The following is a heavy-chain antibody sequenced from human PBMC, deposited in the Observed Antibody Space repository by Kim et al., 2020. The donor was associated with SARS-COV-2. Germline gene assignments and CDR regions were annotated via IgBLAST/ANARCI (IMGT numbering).Heavy chain of an antibody. D-gene: IGHD6-19*01. V-gene: IGHV1-18*04. Sequence: ASVKVSCKASGYTFTSYGISWVRQAPGQGLEWMGWISAYNGNTNYAQKLQGRVTMTTDTSTSTAYMELRSLRSDDTAVYYCARDEVAVAGFRQSAAFDIWGQGTMVTVSS. CDR3: ARDEVAVAGFRQSAAFDI. CDR1: GYTFTSYG. J-gene: IGHJ3*02. CDR2: ISAYNGNT.